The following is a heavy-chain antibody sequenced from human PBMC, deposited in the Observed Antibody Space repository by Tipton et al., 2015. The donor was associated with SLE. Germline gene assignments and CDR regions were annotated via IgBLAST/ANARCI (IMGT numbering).Heavy chain of an antibody. CDR1: GGSISSSSYY. J-gene: IGHJ3*02. V-gene: IGHV4-39*07. CDR3: AREPRPRGALKGAFDI. CDR2: IYYSGRS. Sequence: TLSLTCTVSGGSISSSSYYWGWIRQPPGKGLEWIGSIYYSGRSYYSPSLKSRVSISLDTSKNQFSLRLSSVTASDTAVYYCAREPRPRGALKGAFDIWGQGTMVTVSS.